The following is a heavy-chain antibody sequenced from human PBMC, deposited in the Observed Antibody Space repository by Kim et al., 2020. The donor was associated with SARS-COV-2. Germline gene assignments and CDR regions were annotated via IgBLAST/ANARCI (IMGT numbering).Heavy chain of an antibody. D-gene: IGHD5-12*01. CDR1: GYNFPNHW. CDR3: TRQDDYPGGLDS. Sequence: GESLKISCKASGYNFPNHWIGWVRQTPGKGLEWMGIVYPDDSETRYNPSFQGQVTISADSSVRSAYLQWRNLKVADTAMYYCTRQDDYPGGLDSWGQGTLVIVTS. V-gene: IGHV5-51*01. J-gene: IGHJ4*02. CDR2: VYPDDSET.